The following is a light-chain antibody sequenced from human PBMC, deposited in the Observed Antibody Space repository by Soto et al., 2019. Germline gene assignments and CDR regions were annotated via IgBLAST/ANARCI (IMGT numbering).Light chain of an antibody. CDR3: QQLHSYPIT. J-gene: IGKJ5*01. CDR1: QGISSW. V-gene: IGKV1-12*01. Sequence: DIQMTQSPSSVSASVGDRVTITCRASQGISSWLAWYQQKPGKAPELLIYAASRLQSGVPSRFSGSGSGTDFTLTINSLQPEDFGTYYCQQLHSYPITFGQGTRLEIK. CDR2: AAS.